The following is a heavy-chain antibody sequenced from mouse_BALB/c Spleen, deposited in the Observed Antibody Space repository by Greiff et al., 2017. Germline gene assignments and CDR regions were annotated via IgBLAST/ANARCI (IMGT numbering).Heavy chain of an antibody. V-gene: IGHV5-6-5*01. CDR1: GFTFSSYA. J-gene: IGHJ4*01. CDR2: ISSGGST. D-gene: IGHD1-1*01. CDR3: AREIYYYGSNAMDY. Sequence: EVNVVESGGGLVKPGGSLKLSCAASGFTFSSYAMSWVRQTPEKRLEWVASISSGGSTYYPDSVKGRFTISRDNARNILYLQMSSLRSEDTAMYYCAREIYYYGSNAMDYWGQGTSVTVSS.